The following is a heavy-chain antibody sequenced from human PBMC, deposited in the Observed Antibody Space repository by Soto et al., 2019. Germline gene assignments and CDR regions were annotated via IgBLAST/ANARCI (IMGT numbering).Heavy chain of an antibody. J-gene: IGHJ4*02. CDR3: ERELVGVTY. V-gene: IGHV3-21*06. CDR1: GFTFSSYS. D-gene: IGHD1-26*01. Sequence: EVQLVESGGGLVKPGGSLRLSCAASGFTFSSYSMNWVRQAPGKGLEWVSSISSSSNYIYYADSVKGRFTISRDNAKNSMYLQMNSLRAEDTAVYDCERELVGVTYWGQGTLVTVSS. CDR2: ISSSSNYI.